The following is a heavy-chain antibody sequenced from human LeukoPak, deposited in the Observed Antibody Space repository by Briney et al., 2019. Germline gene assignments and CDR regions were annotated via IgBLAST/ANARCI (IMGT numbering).Heavy chain of an antibody. CDR3: ARESTPYYDYVWGSYHYFDY. CDR1: GFTFSSYS. V-gene: IGHV3-21*01. CDR2: ISSSSSYI. J-gene: IGHJ4*02. D-gene: IGHD3-16*02. Sequence: GGSLRLSCAASGFTFSSYSMNWVRQAPGKGLEWVSSISSSSSYIYYADSVKGRFTISRDNAKNSLYLQMNSLRAEDTAVYYCARESTPYYDYVWGSYHYFDYWGQGTLVTVSS.